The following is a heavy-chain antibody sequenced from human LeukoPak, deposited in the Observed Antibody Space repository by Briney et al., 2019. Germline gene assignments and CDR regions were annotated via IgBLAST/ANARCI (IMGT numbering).Heavy chain of an antibody. D-gene: IGHD3-22*01. CDR2: ISYDGGNK. V-gene: IGHV3-30*04. CDR3: ARVNYYESDGFDL. Sequence: GGSLRLSCVASGFTFSTYAIHWVRQAPGKGLEWVTIISYDGGNKYYADSVEDRFTISRDNSQNTVYLQMNSLRVEDTAVYFCARVNYYESDGFDLWGHGTMVTVSS. CDR1: GFTFSTYA. J-gene: IGHJ3*01.